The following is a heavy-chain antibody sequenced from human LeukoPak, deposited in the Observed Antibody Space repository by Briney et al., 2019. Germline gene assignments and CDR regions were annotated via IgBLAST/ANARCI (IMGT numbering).Heavy chain of an antibody. CDR3: ARGMFPHDV. D-gene: IGHD3-10*02. V-gene: IGHV4-34*01. CDR2: INHSGST. J-gene: IGHJ6*02. Sequence: SGTLSLTCAVYGGSFSGYYWSWIRQPPGKGLEWIGEINHSGSTNYNPSLKSRVTISVDTSKNQFSLKLSSVTAADTAVYYCARGMFPHDVWGQGTTVTVSS. CDR1: GGSFSGYY.